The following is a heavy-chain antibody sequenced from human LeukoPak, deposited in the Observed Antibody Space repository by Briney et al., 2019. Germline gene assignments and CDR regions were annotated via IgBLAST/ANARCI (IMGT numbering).Heavy chain of an antibody. CDR3: AKDSSSWYFAGVFDY. D-gene: IGHD6-13*01. V-gene: IGHV3-23*01. J-gene: IGHJ4*02. CDR1: GFTFSSYA. Sequence: GGSLRLSCAASGFTFSSYAMSWVRQAPGKGLEWVSAISGSGGSTYYADSVKGRFTISRDNSKNTLYLQMNGLRAEDTAVYYCAKDSSSWYFAGVFDYWGQGTLVTVSS. CDR2: ISGSGGST.